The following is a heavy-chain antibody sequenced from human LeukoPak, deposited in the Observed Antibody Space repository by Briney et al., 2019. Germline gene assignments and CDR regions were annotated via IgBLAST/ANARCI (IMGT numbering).Heavy chain of an antibody. CDR2: ISYDGSRA. CDR1: GFTFSTYA. J-gene: IGHJ3*02. D-gene: IGHD6-13*01. CDR3: ASGEQPLVLAAFDI. V-gene: IGHV3-30-3*01. Sequence: PGGSLRLSCAASGFTFSTYAMHWVRQAPGKGLEWVAVISYDGSRAYYADSVKGRFTISRDNSKNTLFLQMNSLRAEDTAAYFCASGEQPLVLAAFDIWGQGTMVTVSS.